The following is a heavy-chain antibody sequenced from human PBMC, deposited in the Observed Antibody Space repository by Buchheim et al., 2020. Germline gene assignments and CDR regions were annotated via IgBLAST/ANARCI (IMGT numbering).Heavy chain of an antibody. J-gene: IGHJ6*02. D-gene: IGHD3-3*01. Sequence: QVQLQESGPGLVKPSETLSLTCTVSGGSISSYYWSWIRQPPGKGLEWIGYIYYSGSTNYNPSLQSRVTISVDTSKNQFSLKLSSVTAADTAVYYCARAPTWRNGLDVWGQGTT. CDR2: IYYSGST. CDR1: GGSISSYY. V-gene: IGHV4-59*01. CDR3: ARAPTWRNGLDV.